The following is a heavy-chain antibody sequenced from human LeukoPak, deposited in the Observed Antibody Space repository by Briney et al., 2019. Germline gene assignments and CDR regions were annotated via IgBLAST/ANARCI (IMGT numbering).Heavy chain of an antibody. CDR3: ARLYCSGGSCYKGAGDY. Sequence: GGSLRLSCAASGFTFNNYNMNWVRQAPGKGLEWISYISRSSSTIYYGDSVKGRFTISRDNAKNSLYLQMNSLRAEDMAVYYCARLYCSGGSCYKGAGDYWGQGILVTVSS. D-gene: IGHD2-15*01. CDR1: GFTFNNYN. V-gene: IGHV3-48*01. CDR2: ISRSSSTI. J-gene: IGHJ4*02.